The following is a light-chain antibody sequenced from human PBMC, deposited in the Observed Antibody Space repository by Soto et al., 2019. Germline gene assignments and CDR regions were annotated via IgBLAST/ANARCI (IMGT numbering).Light chain of an antibody. CDR1: QSIRSY. CDR3: QHYNSYSEA. CDR2: GAS. V-gene: IGKV1-17*01. J-gene: IGKJ1*01. Sequence: DIQMTQSPSSLSASVGDRVTITCRASQSIRSYLNWYQQERGKAPKLLIYGASSLQSGVPSRFSGSGSGTEFTLTISSLQPDDFATYYCQHYNSYSEAFGQGTKVDIK.